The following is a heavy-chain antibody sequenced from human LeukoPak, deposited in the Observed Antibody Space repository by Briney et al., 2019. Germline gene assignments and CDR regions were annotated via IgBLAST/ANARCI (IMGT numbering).Heavy chain of an antibody. V-gene: IGHV2-5*02. CDR2: IYWGDDK. CDR1: GFSFSTSRVG. CDR3: AHKARIGAQFDY. Sequence: SGPTLVNPTQTLTLTCTFSGFSFSTSRVGVGWIRQPPGKALEWLAHIYWGDDKRYSPSLKSRLTIAKVTFKNQVVLTMTNMDPVDTATYYCAHKARIGAQFDYWGQGTLVTVSS. J-gene: IGHJ4*02. D-gene: IGHD6-25*01.